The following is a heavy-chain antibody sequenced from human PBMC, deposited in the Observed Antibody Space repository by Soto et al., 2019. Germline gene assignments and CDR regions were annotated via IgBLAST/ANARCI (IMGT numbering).Heavy chain of an antibody. Sequence: TLSLTCTVSGGSLSSGGYYWSLIRHHPGKGLEWIGYIYYSGSTYYNPSLKSRVTISVDTSKNQFSLKLSSVTAADTAVYYCARQVRVRGGIPYNWFDPWGQGTLVNVSS. CDR1: GGSLSSGGYY. V-gene: IGHV4-31*03. D-gene: IGHD3-10*01. CDR2: IYYSGST. J-gene: IGHJ5*02. CDR3: ARQVRVRGGIPYNWFDP.